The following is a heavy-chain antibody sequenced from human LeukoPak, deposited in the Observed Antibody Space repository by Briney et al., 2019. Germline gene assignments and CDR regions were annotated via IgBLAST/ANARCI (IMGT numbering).Heavy chain of an antibody. D-gene: IGHD3-22*01. Sequence: GASVKVSCKASGYTFTSYGISWVRQAPGQGLERMGWISAYNGNTNYAQKLQGRVTMTTDTSTSTAYTELRSLRSDDTAVYYCARGGYYYDSSGYYYSRWFDPWGQGTLVTVSS. J-gene: IGHJ5*02. V-gene: IGHV1-18*01. CDR3: ARGGYYYDSSGYYYSRWFDP. CDR1: GYTFTSYG. CDR2: ISAYNGNT.